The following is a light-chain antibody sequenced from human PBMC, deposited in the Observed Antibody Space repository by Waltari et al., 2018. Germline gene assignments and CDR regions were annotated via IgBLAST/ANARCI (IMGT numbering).Light chain of an antibody. CDR3: QQYSSYVT. V-gene: IGKV1-5*03. Sequence: DIQMTESPSTLSAFVGDRVTITCRASQSICNWLAWYQQKPGKAPKPLIYKTSTLERGVPSTFNGSGSGTEFTLTLRSLQPADFATYDCQQYSSYVTVGEGTEVE. J-gene: IGKJ1*01. CDR1: QSICNW. CDR2: KTS.